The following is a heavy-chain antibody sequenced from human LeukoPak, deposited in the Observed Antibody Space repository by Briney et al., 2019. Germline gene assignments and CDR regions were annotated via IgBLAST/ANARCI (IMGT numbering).Heavy chain of an antibody. Sequence: XGXEXXGXISAYNGNTNYAQKLQGRVTMTTDTSTSTAYMELRSLRSDDTAVYYCAGGIVGAPYDAFDIWGQGTMVTVSS. J-gene: IGHJ3*02. CDR2: ISAYNGNT. CDR3: AGGIVGAPYDAFDI. V-gene: IGHV1-18*01. D-gene: IGHD1-26*01.